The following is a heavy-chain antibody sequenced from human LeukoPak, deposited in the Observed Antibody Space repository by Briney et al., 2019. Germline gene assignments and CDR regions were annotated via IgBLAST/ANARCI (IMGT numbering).Heavy chain of an antibody. CDR2: ISSSSSYI. D-gene: IGHD3-22*01. Sequence: GGSLRLSCAPSGVTFSTYSMNWVRQAPGKGLEWVSSISSSSSYIYYADSVKGRFTISRDNAKNSLYLQMNSLRAEDTAVYYCARSAYYYDSSHFGPDYWGQGTLVTVSS. J-gene: IGHJ4*02. CDR3: ARSAYYYDSSHFGPDY. CDR1: GVTFSTYS. V-gene: IGHV3-21*01.